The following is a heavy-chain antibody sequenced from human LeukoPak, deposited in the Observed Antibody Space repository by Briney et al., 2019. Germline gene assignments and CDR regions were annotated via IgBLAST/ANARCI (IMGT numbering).Heavy chain of an antibody. Sequence: ASVKVSCKASGYTFTSYYMHCVRQAPGQGLEWMGIINPSGGSTSYAQKFQGRVTMTRDTSTSTVYMELSSLRSEDTAVYYCARSVVTRASYYYYMDVWGKGTTVTISS. CDR2: INPSGGST. J-gene: IGHJ6*03. V-gene: IGHV1-46*01. CDR3: ARSVVTRASYYYYMDV. D-gene: IGHD4-23*01. CDR1: GYTFTSYY.